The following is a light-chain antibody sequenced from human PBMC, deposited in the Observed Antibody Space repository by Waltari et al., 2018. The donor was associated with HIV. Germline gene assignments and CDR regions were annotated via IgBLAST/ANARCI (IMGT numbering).Light chain of an antibody. CDR3: QVWDSSSDHPGVV. Sequence: SYVLTQPPSVSVAPGKTARITCGGNNIGSKSVHWYQQKPGQAPVLVIYDDSDRPSWIPERFSGSNSGNTATLTISRVEAGDEADYYCQVWDSSSDHPGVVFGGGTKLTVL. CDR1: NIGSKS. CDR2: DDS. V-gene: IGLV3-21*04. J-gene: IGLJ2*01.